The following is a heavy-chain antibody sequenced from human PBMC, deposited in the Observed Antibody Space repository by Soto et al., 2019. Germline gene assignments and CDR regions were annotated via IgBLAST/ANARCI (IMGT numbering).Heavy chain of an antibody. J-gene: IGHJ4*02. CDR3: AKVSRRGYAIDFEY. D-gene: IGHD5-18*01. Sequence: ASVKVSCKVSGYTLTELSMHWVRQAPGKGLEWMGGFDPEDGETIYAQKFQGRVTMTRDTSITTAYMELSSLRSEDTAVYYCAKVSRRGYAIDFEYWGQGTLVTVSS. CDR2: FDPEDGET. CDR1: GYTLTELS. V-gene: IGHV1-24*01.